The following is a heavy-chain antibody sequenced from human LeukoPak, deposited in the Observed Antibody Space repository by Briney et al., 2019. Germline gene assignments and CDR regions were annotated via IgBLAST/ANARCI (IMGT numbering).Heavy chain of an antibody. J-gene: IGHJ3*02. CDR1: GYSISSGYY. D-gene: IGHD3-22*01. CDR3: ARANYYDSSGYSRGAFDI. Sequence: SETLSLTCSVSGYSISSGYYWGWIRQPPGKGLEWIGNIYHSGSTYYNPSLKSRVTISVDTSKNQFSLKLSSVTAADTAVYYCARANYYDSSGYSRGAFDIWGQGTMVTVSS. V-gene: IGHV4-38-2*02. CDR2: IYHSGST.